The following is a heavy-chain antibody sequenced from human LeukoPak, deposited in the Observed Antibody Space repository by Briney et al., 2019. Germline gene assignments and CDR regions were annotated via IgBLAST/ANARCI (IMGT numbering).Heavy chain of an antibody. CDR1: GYTFTSYD. J-gene: IGHJ5*02. D-gene: IGHD2-2*01. CDR2: MNPNSGNT. CDR3: SSAIRAGVPAVRYWFDP. Sequence: ASVKVSCKASGYTFTSYDINWVRQATGQGLEWMGWMNPNSGNTGYAQKFQGRVTITRNTSISTAYMELSSLRSEETAVYYCSSAIRAGVPAVRYWFDPWGQGPLVRVSS. V-gene: IGHV1-8*03.